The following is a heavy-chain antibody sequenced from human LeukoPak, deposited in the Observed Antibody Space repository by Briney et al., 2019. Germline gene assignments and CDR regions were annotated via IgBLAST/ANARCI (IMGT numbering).Heavy chain of an antibody. J-gene: IGHJ4*02. D-gene: IGHD3-22*01. CDR3: ARRIITMIVVGYSDY. Sequence: SETLSLTCAVYGGSFSGYYWSWIRQPPGKGLEWIGEINHSGSTNYNPSLKSRVTISVDTSKNQFSLKLSSVTAADTAVYYCARRIITMIVVGYSDYWGQGTLVTVSS. CDR2: INHSGST. V-gene: IGHV4-34*01. CDR1: GGSFSGYY.